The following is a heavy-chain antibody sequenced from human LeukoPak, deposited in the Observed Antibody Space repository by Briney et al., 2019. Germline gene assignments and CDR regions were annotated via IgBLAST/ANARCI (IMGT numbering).Heavy chain of an antibody. J-gene: IGHJ4*02. V-gene: IGHV3-23*01. CDR1: GFTFSSYA. CDR3: AKEFRPHDTAMVTGFDY. CDR2: ISGSGGST. Sequence: QTGGSLRLSCAASGFTFSSYAMSWVRQAPGKGLEWVSAISGSGGSTYYADSVKGRFTISRDNSKNTLYLQMNSLRAEDTAVYYCAKEFRPHDTAMVTGFDYWGQGTLVTVSS. D-gene: IGHD5-18*01.